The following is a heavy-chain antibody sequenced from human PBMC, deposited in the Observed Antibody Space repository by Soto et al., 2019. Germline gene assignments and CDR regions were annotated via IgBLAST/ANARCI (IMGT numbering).Heavy chain of an antibody. D-gene: IGHD3-10*01. Sequence: SETLSLTCAAYGGSFSGNYWSWIRQPPGKGLEWIGCIYYSGSTYYNPSLKSRVTISVDTSKNQFSLKLSSVTAADTAVYYCARHLSTVLPWFGESSPKPLWFDPWGQGTLVTVSS. V-gene: IGHV4-34*01. CDR3: ARHLSTVLPWFGESSPKPLWFDP. CDR1: GGSFSGNY. J-gene: IGHJ5*02. CDR2: IYYSGST.